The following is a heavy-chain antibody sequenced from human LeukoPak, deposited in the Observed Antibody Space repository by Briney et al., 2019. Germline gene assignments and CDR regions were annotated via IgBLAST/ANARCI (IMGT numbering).Heavy chain of an antibody. D-gene: IGHD3/OR15-3a*01. V-gene: IGHV4-39*01. CDR3: AAYDVSTGRPLDP. CDR1: GGFVTSQEYY. J-gene: IGHJ5*02. CDR2: AFYGGST. Sequence: SETLSLTCSVSGGFVTSQEYYWAWIRQPPGRGLEWIGAAFYGGSTYYNPSLKSRATISVDTSQNQFSLKLTSVTVADTAAFYCAAYDVSTGRPLDPWGQRTLVTVSS.